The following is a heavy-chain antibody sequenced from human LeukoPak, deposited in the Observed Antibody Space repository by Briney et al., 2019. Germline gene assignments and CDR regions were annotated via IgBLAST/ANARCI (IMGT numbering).Heavy chain of an antibody. CDR2: ISGSGGST. V-gene: IGHV3-23*01. CDR1: GLTFSSYA. Sequence: PGESLRLSCAVSGLTFSSYAMSWVRQAPGKGLEWVSGISGSGGSTYYADSVKGRFTISRDNSKNTLYLQMSSLRAEDTAVYYCAKVRAAMLNYFDYWGQGTLVTVSS. D-gene: IGHD2-2*01. CDR3: AKVRAAMLNYFDY. J-gene: IGHJ4*02.